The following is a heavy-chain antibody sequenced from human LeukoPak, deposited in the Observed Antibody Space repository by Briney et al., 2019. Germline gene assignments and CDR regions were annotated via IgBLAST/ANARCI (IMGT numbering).Heavy chain of an antibody. CDR2: ISGSGGST. CDR3: ARRHSSSYDNCFEA. CDR1: GSTGSSNS. Sequence: GGSLSLSCPASGSTGSSNSINWVRQAPGKGLEWVSTISGSGGSTYYADSVKGRFTISRDNSKSTLYLQMNSLRAEDTAVYYCARRHSSSYDNCFEAWGRGTLVTVSS. V-gene: IGHV3-23*01. J-gene: IGHJ5*02. D-gene: IGHD6-6*01.